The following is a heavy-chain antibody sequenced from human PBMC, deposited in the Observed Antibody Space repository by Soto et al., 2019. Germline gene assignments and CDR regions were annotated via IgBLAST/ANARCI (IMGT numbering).Heavy chain of an antibody. CDR1: GGSVSSGSYY. CDR2: IYYSGST. Sequence: SETLSLTCTVTGGSVSSGSYYWSWIRQPPGKGLEWIGYIYYSGSTNYNPSLKSRVTISVDTSKNQFSLKLSSVTAADTAVYYCARGLGYCSGGRCGENWFDPWGQGTLVTVSS. CDR3: ARGLGYCSGGRCGENWFDP. J-gene: IGHJ5*02. V-gene: IGHV4-61*01. D-gene: IGHD2-15*01.